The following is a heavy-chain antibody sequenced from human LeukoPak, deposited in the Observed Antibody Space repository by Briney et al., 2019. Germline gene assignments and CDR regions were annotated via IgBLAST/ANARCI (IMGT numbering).Heavy chain of an antibody. D-gene: IGHD1-26*01. V-gene: IGHV3-23*01. CDR1: GFTFSSYS. CDR3: AKDVRVGGGGMDV. Sequence: PGGSLRLSCAASGFTFSSYSMNWVRQAPGKGLEWVSLISSSGDNAYYADSVRGRFTISRDKSKNTVSLQMNSLRGEDTAVYYCAKDVRVGGGGMDVWGQGTPVTVSS. J-gene: IGHJ6*02. CDR2: ISSSGDNA.